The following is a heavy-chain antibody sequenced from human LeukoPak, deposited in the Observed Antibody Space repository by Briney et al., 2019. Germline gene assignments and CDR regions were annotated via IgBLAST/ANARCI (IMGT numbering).Heavy chain of an antibody. J-gene: IGHJ4*02. D-gene: IGHD3-22*01. CDR1: GFSVSRYW. Sequence: GGSLRLSCAASGFSVSRYWMSWVRQAPGKGLEWVAVISYDGSNKYYADSVKGRFTISRDNSKSTMYLQMNSLRAEDTAVYYCATSPTYYYDSSGYYPYYWGQGTLVTVSS. V-gene: IGHV3-30*03. CDR3: ATSPTYYYDSSGYYPYY. CDR2: ISYDGSNK.